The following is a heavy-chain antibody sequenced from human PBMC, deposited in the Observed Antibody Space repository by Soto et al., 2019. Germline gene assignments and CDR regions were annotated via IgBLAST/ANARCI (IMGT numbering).Heavy chain of an antibody. V-gene: IGHV4-59*01. J-gene: IGHJ4*02. CDR2: IYYSGST. CDR3: ARLRFSTYSSSSGGFDY. CDR1: GGSISSYY. Sequence: PSETLSLTCTVSGGSISSYYWSWIRQPPGKGLEWIGYIYYSGSTNYNPSLKSRVTISVDTSKNQFSLKLSSVTAADTAVYYCARLRFSTYSSSSGGFDYWGQGTLVTVSS. D-gene: IGHD6-6*01.